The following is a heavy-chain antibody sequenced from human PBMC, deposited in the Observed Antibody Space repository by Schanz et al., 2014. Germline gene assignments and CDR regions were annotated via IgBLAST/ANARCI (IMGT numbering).Heavy chain of an antibody. D-gene: IGHD5-12*01. CDR2: IRYDGSNQ. V-gene: IGHV3-30*02. Sequence: QVQLVESGGGVVQPGGSLRLSCAASGFTFTNLGMHWVRRAPGKGLEWVAFIRYDGSNQYCADSVKGPFTISRDNSKNKLSLQMNSLRDEDTAVYYCAKGFGGYDLVLDYWGQGTLVTVSS. CDR1: GFTFTNLG. J-gene: IGHJ4*02. CDR3: AKGFGGYDLVLDY.